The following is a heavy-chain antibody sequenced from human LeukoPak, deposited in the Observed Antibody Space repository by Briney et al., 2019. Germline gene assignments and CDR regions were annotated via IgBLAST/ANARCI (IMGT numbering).Heavy chain of an antibody. CDR3: AKGSGDFWSGYYAY. CDR1: GFTFSGYA. Sequence: GGSLRLSCAASGFTFSGYAMSWVRQAPGKGLEWVSAISGSGGSTYYADSVKGRFTISRDNSKNTLYLQMNSLRAEDTAVYYCAKGSGDFWSGYYAYWGQGTLVTVSS. CDR2: ISGSGGST. V-gene: IGHV3-23*01. D-gene: IGHD3-3*01. J-gene: IGHJ4*02.